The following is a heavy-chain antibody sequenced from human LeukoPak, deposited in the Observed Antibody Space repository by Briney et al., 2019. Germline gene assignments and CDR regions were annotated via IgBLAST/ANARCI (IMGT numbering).Heavy chain of an antibody. CDR3: ARGSPKHDS. Sequence: SETLSLTCAVYGGSFSGYYWTWIRQPPGKGLEWIAEISHSGTTNYNPALKSRVTISADTSKNQFSLKLISVTAADTGVYYCARGSPKHDSWGQGTLVIVSP. V-gene: IGHV4-34*01. CDR2: ISHSGTT. J-gene: IGHJ5*01. CDR1: GGSFSGYY.